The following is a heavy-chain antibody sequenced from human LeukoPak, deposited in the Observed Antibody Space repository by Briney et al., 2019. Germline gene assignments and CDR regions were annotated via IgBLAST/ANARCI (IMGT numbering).Heavy chain of an antibody. J-gene: IGHJ4*02. CDR3: ASTSFAGLLWFAELLSIDY. Sequence: ASVKVSCKASGYTFTSYGISWVRQAPGQGLEWMGWISAYNGNTNYAQKLQGRVTMTTDTSTSTAYMELRSLRSDDTAVYYCASTSFAGLLWFAELLSIDYCGQGTLVTVSS. D-gene: IGHD3-10*01. CDR1: GYTFTSYG. CDR2: ISAYNGNT. V-gene: IGHV1-18*04.